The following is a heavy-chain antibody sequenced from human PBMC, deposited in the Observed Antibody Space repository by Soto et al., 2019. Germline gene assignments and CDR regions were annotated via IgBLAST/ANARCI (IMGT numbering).Heavy chain of an antibody. Sequence: SETLSLTCAVYGECFSGYYWSWIRQPPGKGLEWIGEINHSGSTNYNPSLKSRVTISVDTSKNQFSLKLSSVTAAATAVYYCARGKFAVSGGSFLPDYWGQGTLVNVSS. CDR3: ARGKFAVSGGSFLPDY. CDR1: GECFSGYY. V-gene: IGHV4-34*01. J-gene: IGHJ4*02. CDR2: INHSGST. D-gene: IGHD2-15*01.